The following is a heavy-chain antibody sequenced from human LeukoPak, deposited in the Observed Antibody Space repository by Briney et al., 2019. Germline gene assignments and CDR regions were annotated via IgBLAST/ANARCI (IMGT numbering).Heavy chain of an antibody. V-gene: IGHV5-51*01. D-gene: IGHD3-10*01. CDR2: IYPGDSDT. CDR1: GYSFTSYW. Sequence: GESLKISCKGSGYSFTSYWIGWVRQMPGKGLEWMGIIYPGDSDTRYSPSFQGQVTISADKSISTAYLQWSSLKASDTAMYYCARGAGSYSDYYYYYMDVWGKGTTVTISS. CDR3: ARGAGSYSDYYYYYMDV. J-gene: IGHJ6*03.